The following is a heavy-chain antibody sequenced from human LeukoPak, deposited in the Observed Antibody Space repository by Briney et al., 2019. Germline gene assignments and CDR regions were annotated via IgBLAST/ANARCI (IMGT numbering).Heavy chain of an antibody. D-gene: IGHD2-15*01. CDR2: ISRSANST. CDR3: AKDDPTYCSGGSCYYYYYGMDV. J-gene: IGHJ6*02. V-gene: IGHV3-23*01. Sequence: GGSLRLSCAATGFTFSTYAMSWVRQAPGKGLEWVSGISRSANSTNYADSVKGRFTISRDNSKNTVYLQMNSLRAEDTAVYYCAKDDPTYCSGGSCYYYYYGMDVWGQGTTVTVSS. CDR1: GFTFSTYA.